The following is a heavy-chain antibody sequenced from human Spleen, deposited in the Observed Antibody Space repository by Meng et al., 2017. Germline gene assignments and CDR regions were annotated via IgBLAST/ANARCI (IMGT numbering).Heavy chain of an antibody. J-gene: IGHJ3*02. CDR1: GFTFSSYW. CDR3: ARDYYDSSGYYLSLAAFDI. V-gene: IGHV3-74*01. Sequence: GESLKISCAASGFTFSSYWMHWVRQAPGKGLVWVSRINSDGSSTSYADSVKGRFTISRDNSKNTLYLQMNSLRAEDTAVYCCARDYYDSSGYYLSLAAFDIWGQGTMVTVSS. CDR2: INSDGSST. D-gene: IGHD3-22*01.